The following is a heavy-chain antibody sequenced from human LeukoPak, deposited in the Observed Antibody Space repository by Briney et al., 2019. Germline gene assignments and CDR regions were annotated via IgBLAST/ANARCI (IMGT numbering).Heavy chain of an antibody. CDR3: ARSDHDYVFIGGYYFDY. CDR2: AYYSGST. J-gene: IGHJ4*02. D-gene: IGHD3-16*01. Sequence: SETLSLTCTVSGGSISSYYWSWLRQPPGKGLEWIGYAYYSGSTNYNPSLKSRVTISVDTAKSQFSLKLSSVTAADTVVYYCARSDHDYVFIGGYYFDYWGQGTLVTVSS. CDR1: GGSISSYY. V-gene: IGHV4-59*01.